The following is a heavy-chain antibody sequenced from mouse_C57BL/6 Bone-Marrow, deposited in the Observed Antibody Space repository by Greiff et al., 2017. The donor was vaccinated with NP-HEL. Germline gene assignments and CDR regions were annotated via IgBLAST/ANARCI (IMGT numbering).Heavy chain of an antibody. CDR2: IYPGDGDT. V-gene: IGHV1-82*01. Sequence: VQLQQSGPELVKPGASVKISCKASGYAFSSSWMNWVKQRPGKGLEWIGRIYPGDGDTNYNGKLKGKATLTADKSSSTAYMQLSSLTSEDSAVYFCALGYYGSSPYWYFDVWGTGTTVTVSS. CDR3: ALGYYGSSPYWYFDV. D-gene: IGHD1-1*01. J-gene: IGHJ1*03. CDR1: GYAFSSSW.